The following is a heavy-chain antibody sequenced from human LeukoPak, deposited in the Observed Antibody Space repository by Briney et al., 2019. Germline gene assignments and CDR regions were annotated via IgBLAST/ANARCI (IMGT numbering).Heavy chain of an antibody. Sequence: PGGSLRLSCAASGFTFITNDMTWVRQAPGKGLEWVSVLYSDGNTKYADSVRGRFTISRDNYKNTLYLEMNSLSPDDTAVYYCARGVEPLAANTLAYWGQGTLVTVSS. CDR3: ARGVEPLAANTLAY. J-gene: IGHJ4*02. D-gene: IGHD1-14*01. V-gene: IGHV3-53*01. CDR1: GFTFITND. CDR2: LYSDGNT.